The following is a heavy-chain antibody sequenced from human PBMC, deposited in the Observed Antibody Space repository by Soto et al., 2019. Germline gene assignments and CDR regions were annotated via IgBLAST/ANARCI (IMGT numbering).Heavy chain of an antibody. V-gene: IGHV4-30-2*01. CDR1: CGSISSGGYS. D-gene: IGHD4-17*01. J-gene: IGHJ6*02. Sequence: SETLSLTCAVSCGSISSGGYSWSWIRQPPGKGLEWIGYIYHSGSTYYNPSLKSRVTISVDRSKNQFSLKLSSVTAADTAVYYCARDPSYGDYSYYGMDLWGQGTMVTVSS. CDR2: IYHSGST. CDR3: ARDPSYGDYSYYGMDL.